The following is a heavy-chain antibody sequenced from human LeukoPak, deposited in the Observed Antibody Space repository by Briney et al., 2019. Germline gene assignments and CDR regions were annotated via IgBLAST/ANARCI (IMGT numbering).Heavy chain of an antibody. Sequence: GGSLRLSCAASGFTFNTYGMHWVRQAPGKGLEWVAVISYDGGHKYYADSVKGRFTISRDNAKNSLYLQMNSLRAEDTALYYCARARIAAAGGLRYYYYYMDVWGKGTTVTVSS. J-gene: IGHJ6*03. CDR1: GFTFNTYG. CDR2: ISYDGGHK. D-gene: IGHD6-13*01. CDR3: ARARIAAAGGLRYYYYYMDV. V-gene: IGHV3-30*03.